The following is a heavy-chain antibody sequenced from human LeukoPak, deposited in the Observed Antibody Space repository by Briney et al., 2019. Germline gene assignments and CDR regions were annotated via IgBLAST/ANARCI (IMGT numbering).Heavy chain of an antibody. CDR1: GGSFSGYY. J-gene: IGHJ6*03. V-gene: IGHV3-11*04. CDR2: ISSSGSTI. CDR3: ARDDDKYYMDV. Sequence: LSLTCAVYGGSFSGYYWSWIRQAPGKGLEWVSYISSSGSTIYYADSVKGRFTISRDNAKNSLYLQMNSLRAEDTAVYYCARDDDKYYMDVWGKGTTVTVSS.